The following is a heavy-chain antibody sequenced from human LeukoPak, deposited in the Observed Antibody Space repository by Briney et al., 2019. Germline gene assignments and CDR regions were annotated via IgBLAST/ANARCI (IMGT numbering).Heavy chain of an antibody. CDR2: IIPIFGTA. D-gene: IGHD1-26*01. CDR3: ARDLRYSGSYIEVINDAFDN. Sequence: SVKVSCKASGGTFSSYAISWVRQAPGQGLEWMGGIIPIFGTANYAQKFQGRVTITADESTSTAYMELSSLRSDDTAVYYCARDLRYSGSYIEVINDAFDNWGQGTMVTISS. CDR1: GGTFSSYA. J-gene: IGHJ3*02. V-gene: IGHV1-69*13.